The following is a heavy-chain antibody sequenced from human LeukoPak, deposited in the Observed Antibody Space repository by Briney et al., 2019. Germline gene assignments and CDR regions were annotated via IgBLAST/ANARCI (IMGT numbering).Heavy chain of an antibody. CDR3: ASLIGKDFSLFDY. D-gene: IGHD3-10*01. V-gene: IGHV3-30*04. CDR1: GFILSSFT. J-gene: IGHJ4*02. Sequence: GGSLRLSCAASGFILSSFTMSWVRQAPGKGLEWVALVSNDGENKYYADSVMGRFTISRDNSKNTLYLQMDSLRTEDTAIYYCASLIGKDFSLFDYWGQATLVTVSS. CDR2: VSNDGENK.